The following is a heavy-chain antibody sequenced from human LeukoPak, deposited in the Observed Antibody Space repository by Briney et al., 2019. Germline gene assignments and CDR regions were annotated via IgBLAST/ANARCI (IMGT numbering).Heavy chain of an antibody. D-gene: IGHD2-15*01. J-gene: IGHJ4*02. Sequence: GGSLRLSCAASRFNVNNYWMHWVRQAPGEGLVWVSRINEVVRVTSYAGSVRGRFTISRDSVENTLHLQMNSLRAEDTAVYYCVKDFGGSSDYWGQGTLVTVTS. CDR3: VKDFGGSSDY. CDR1: RFNVNNYW. V-gene: IGHV3-74*01. CDR2: INEVVRVT.